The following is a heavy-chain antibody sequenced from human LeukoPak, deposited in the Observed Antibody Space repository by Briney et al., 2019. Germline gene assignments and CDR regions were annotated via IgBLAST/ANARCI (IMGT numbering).Heavy chain of an antibody. J-gene: IGHJ6*02. CDR1: GYSFTSYW. CDR2: IYPGDSDT. CDR3: ARQEWELRGGGGGMGV. Sequence: GESLKISCKGSGYSFTSYWIGWVRQMPGKGLEWMGIIYPGDSDTRYSPSFQGQVTISADKSISTAYLQWSSLKASDTAMYYCARQEWELRGGGGGMGVWGQGTTVTVSS. D-gene: IGHD1-26*01. V-gene: IGHV5-51*01.